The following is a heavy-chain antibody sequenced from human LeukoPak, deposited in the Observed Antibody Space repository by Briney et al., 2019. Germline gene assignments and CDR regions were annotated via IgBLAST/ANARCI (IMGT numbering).Heavy chain of an antibody. Sequence: GGSLRLSCAASGFTVSSNYMSWVRQAPGKGLEWVSVIYSGGSTYYADSVKGRFTISRDNSKNTLYLQMNSLRAEDTAVYYCAKVEDYGDSTYYYYYYMDVWGKGTTVTVSS. J-gene: IGHJ6*03. V-gene: IGHV3-66*01. D-gene: IGHD4-17*01. CDR2: IYSGGST. CDR3: AKVEDYGDSTYYYYYYMDV. CDR1: GFTVSSNY.